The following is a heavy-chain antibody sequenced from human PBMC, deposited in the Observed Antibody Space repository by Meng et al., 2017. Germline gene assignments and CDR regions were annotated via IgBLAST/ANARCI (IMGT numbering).Heavy chain of an antibody. Sequence: VPLVQSGFELKKPGASMKVSCNASVYTFTSYAMNWVRQAPGQGLEWMGWINTNTGNPTYAQGFTGRFVFSLDTSVSTAYLQISSLKAEDTAVYYCARVGYCSGGSCPDYWGQGTLVTVSS. J-gene: IGHJ4*02. CDR3: ARVGYCSGGSCPDY. D-gene: IGHD2-15*01. CDR1: VYTFTSYA. V-gene: IGHV7-4-1*02. CDR2: INTNTGNP.